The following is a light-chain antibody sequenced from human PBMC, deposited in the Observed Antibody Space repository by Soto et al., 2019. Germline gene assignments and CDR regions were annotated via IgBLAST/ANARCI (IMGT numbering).Light chain of an antibody. V-gene: IGKV1-5*01. J-gene: IGKJ3*01. CDR1: QSISSW. Sequence: DIQMTQSPSTLSASVGDTVIITCRASQSISSWLAWYQQKPGKAPKLMIYDASNLEAGVPSRFSSSVSVAEFPLTIISLQSEDFAYHYCKQYKSYSLYTFCPWTKVDIK. CDR2: DAS. CDR3: KQYKSYSLYT.